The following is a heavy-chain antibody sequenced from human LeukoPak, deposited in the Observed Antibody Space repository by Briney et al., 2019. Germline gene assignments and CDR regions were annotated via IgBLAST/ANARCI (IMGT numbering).Heavy chain of an antibody. V-gene: IGHV1-3*01. J-gene: IGHJ4*02. Sequence: ASVKVSCNASGYTFTSYAMHWVRQAPGQRLEWMGWINAGNGNTKYSQKFQGRVTITRDTSASTAYMELSSLRSDDTAVYYCARVVTEGLFDYWGQGTLVTVSS. D-gene: IGHD5-18*01. CDR3: ARVVTEGLFDY. CDR2: INAGNGNT. CDR1: GYTFTSYA.